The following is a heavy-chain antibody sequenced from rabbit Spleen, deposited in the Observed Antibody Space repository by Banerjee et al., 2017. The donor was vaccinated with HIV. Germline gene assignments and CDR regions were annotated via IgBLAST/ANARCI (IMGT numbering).Heavy chain of an antibody. Sequence: QEQLVESGGGLVRPGGSLTLTCKASGVSFSGNSYMCWVRQALGKGLEWIACIDTGSSGFTYFASWAKGRFTISKTSSTTVTLQMTSLTAADTATYFCARDTSSSFSSYGMDLWGPGTLVTVS. D-gene: IGHD1-1*01. J-gene: IGHJ6*01. CDR3: ARDTSSSFSSYGMDL. CDR2: IDTGSSGFT. CDR1: GVSFSGNSY. V-gene: IGHV1S45*01.